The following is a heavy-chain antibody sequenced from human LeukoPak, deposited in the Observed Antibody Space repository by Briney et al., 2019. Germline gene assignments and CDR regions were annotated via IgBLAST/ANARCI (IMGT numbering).Heavy chain of an antibody. Sequence: PSETLSLTCAVYGGSFSGYYWSWIRQPPGKGLEWIGEINHSGSTNYNPSLKSRVTISVDTSKNQFSLKLSSVTAADTAVYYCAREMGVVVVAATTLDWFDPWGQGTLVTVSS. J-gene: IGHJ5*02. CDR1: GGSFSGYY. CDR3: AREMGVVVVAATTLDWFDP. D-gene: IGHD2-15*01. V-gene: IGHV4-34*01. CDR2: INHSGST.